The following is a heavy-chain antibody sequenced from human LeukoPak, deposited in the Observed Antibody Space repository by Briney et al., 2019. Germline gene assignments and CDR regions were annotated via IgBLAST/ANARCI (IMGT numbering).Heavy chain of an antibody. D-gene: IGHD1-26*01. Sequence: GSLRLSCAASGFTFSSYEMNWVRQPPGKGLEWIGEINHSGSTNYNPSLKSRVTISVDTSKNQFSLKLSSVTAADTAVYYCASRPAIVGAHDYWGQGTLVTVSS. CDR1: GFTFSSYE. J-gene: IGHJ4*02. CDR3: ASRPAIVGAHDY. CDR2: INHSGST. V-gene: IGHV4-34*01.